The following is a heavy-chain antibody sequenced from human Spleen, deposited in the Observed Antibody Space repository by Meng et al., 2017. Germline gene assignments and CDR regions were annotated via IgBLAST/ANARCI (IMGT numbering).Heavy chain of an antibody. CDR3: ARVYRGASGSPLDY. J-gene: IGHJ4*02. CDR1: GGSFSDYY. Sequence: QVQLQESGPGLVKPSGTLSLTCAVSGGSFSDYYWSWIRQPPGKGLEWIGDISHDGSTYYNPSLKSRVTISVDTSKNQFSLKMRSVTAADTAVFYCARVYRGASGSPLDYWGLGTLVTVSS. CDR2: ISHDGST. V-gene: IGHV4-34*10. D-gene: IGHD3-10*01.